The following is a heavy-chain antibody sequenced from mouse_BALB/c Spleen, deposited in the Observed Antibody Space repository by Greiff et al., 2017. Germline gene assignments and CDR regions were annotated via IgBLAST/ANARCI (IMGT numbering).Heavy chain of an antibody. D-gene: IGHD2-1*01. CDR1: GYTFTSYN. CDR2: IYPGNGDT. Sequence: QVQLKQPGAELVKPGASVKMSCKASGYTFTSYNMHWVKQTPGQGLEWIGAIYPGNGDTSYNQKFKGKATLTADKSSSTAYMQLSSLTSEDSAVYYCARSWGNYPPYAMDYWGQGTSVTVSS. J-gene: IGHJ4*01. V-gene: IGHV1-12*01. CDR3: ARSWGNYPPYAMDY.